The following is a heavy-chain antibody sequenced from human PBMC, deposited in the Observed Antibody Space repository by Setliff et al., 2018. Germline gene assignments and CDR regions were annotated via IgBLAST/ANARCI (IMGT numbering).Heavy chain of an antibody. D-gene: IGHD6-19*01. CDR2: IGAYNGNT. Sequence: ASVKVSCKASGYTFTNYGVTWVRQAPGQGLEWMGWIGAYNGNTYNAHKFQGRVTMTSDISTSTAYVELRSLRSDDTAVYYCARVTIAVAGYFDFWGQGTLVTVSS. J-gene: IGHJ4*02. CDR1: GYTFTNYG. CDR3: ARVTIAVAGYFDF. V-gene: IGHV1-18*01.